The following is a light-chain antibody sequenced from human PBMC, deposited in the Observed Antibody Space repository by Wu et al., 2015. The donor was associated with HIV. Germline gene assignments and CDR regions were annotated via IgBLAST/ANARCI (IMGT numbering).Light chain of an antibody. CDR1: DRCQS. V-gene: IGKV1-39*01. CDR3: QQSYSTPYN. Sequence: PSSLSASVGDNVTFTXGQVDRCQSLNWYQQKPGKAPKLLIYSTSILQSGVPSRFSGSGSGIDFTLTISSLQPEDFATYYCQQSYSTPYNFGQGTKLEIK. CDR2: STS. J-gene: IGKJ2*01.